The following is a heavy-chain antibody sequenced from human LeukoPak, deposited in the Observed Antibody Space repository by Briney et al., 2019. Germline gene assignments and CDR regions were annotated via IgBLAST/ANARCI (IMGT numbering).Heavy chain of an antibody. V-gene: IGHV1-69*01. Sequence: GSSVKVSCKASGGTFSSYAISWVRQAPGQGLEWMGGIIPIFGTANYAQKFQGRVTITADESTSTAYMELSSLRSEDTAVYYCAREDQRGPYYYYMDVWGKGTTVTVSS. J-gene: IGHJ6*03. CDR1: GGTFSSYA. CDR2: IIPIFGTA. D-gene: IGHD3-10*01. CDR3: AREDQRGPYYYYMDV.